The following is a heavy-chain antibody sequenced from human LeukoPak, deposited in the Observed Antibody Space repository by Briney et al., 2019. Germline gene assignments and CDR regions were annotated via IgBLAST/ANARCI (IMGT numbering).Heavy chain of an antibody. CDR2: IKEDGSEK. Sequence: GGSLRLSCAASRFTFSSYWMTWVRQAPGKGLEWVANIKEDGSEKYYVDSVKGRFTISRDNTEDSLYLQMNSLRAEDTAVHYCVRMQFYYYYYMDVWGTGTTVTVSS. J-gene: IGHJ6*03. CDR3: VRMQFYYYYYMDV. CDR1: RFTFSSYW. V-gene: IGHV3-7*01. D-gene: IGHD6-19*01.